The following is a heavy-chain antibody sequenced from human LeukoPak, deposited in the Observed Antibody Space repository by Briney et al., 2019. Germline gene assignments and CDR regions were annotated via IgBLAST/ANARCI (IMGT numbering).Heavy chain of an antibody. V-gene: IGHV3-66*04. J-gene: IGHJ6*02. Sequence: GGSLRLSCAASGFTVSSNYMSWVRQAPGKGLEWVSVIYSGGSTYYADSVKGRFTISRDNSKNTLYLQMNSLRAEDTAVYYCARRPAAKYYYYGMDVWGQGTTVTVSS. CDR2: IYSGGST. CDR3: ARRPAAKYYYYGMDV. CDR1: GFTVSSNY. D-gene: IGHD2-2*01.